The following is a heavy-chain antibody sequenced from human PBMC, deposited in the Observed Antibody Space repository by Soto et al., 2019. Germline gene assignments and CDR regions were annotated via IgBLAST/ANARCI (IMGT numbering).Heavy chain of an antibody. Sequence: GASVKVSCKASGHTFTSYDINWVRQATGQGLEWMGWMNPNSGNTGYAQKFQGRVTMTRNTSISTAYMELSSLRSEDTAVYYCARGRNDGGLFAYYYYYMDVWGKGTTVTVSS. CDR2: MNPNSGNT. J-gene: IGHJ6*03. D-gene: IGHD1-1*01. CDR1: GHTFTSYD. CDR3: ARGRNDGGLFAYYYYYMDV. V-gene: IGHV1-8*01.